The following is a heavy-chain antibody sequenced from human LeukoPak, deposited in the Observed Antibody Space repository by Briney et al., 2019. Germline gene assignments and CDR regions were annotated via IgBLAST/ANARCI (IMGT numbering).Heavy chain of an antibody. Sequence: GASVKVSCKASGYTFTSYGISWVRQAPGQGLEWMGWISAYNGNTNYAQKLQGRVTMTTDTSTSTAYMELRSLRFDDTAVYYCARDCSSTSCYTRRFDPWGQGTLVTVSS. V-gene: IGHV1-18*01. CDR2: ISAYNGNT. D-gene: IGHD2-2*02. J-gene: IGHJ5*02. CDR1: GYTFTSYG. CDR3: ARDCSSTSCYTRRFDP.